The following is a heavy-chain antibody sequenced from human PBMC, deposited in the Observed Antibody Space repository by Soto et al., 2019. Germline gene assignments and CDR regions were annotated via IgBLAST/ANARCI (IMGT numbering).Heavy chain of an antibody. CDR2: ISSNGGST. J-gene: IGHJ4*02. V-gene: IGHV3-64*01. Sequence: EVQLVESGGGLVQPGGSLRLSCAASGFTFSSYAMHWVRQAPGKGLEYVSAISSNGGSTYYANSVKGRFTISRDNSKNTLYLQMGSLRAEDMAVYYCARDLRPGIAAVPLGFDYWGQGTLVTVSS. CDR1: GFTFSSYA. D-gene: IGHD6-13*01. CDR3: ARDLRPGIAAVPLGFDY.